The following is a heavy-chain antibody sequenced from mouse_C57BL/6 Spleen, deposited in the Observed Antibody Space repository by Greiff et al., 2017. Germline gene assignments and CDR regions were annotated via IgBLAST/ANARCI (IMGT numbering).Heavy chain of an antibody. CDR3: ARRSLWDYYAMDY. D-gene: IGHD1-1*02. CDR1: GYSFTDYN. V-gene: IGHV1-39*01. J-gene: IGHJ4*01. CDR2: INPNYGTT. Sequence: VHVKQSGPELVKPGASVKISCKASGYSFTDYNMNWVKQSNGKSLEWIGVINPNYGTTSYNQKFKGKATLTVDQSSSTAYMQLNSLTSEDSAVYYCARRSLWDYYAMDYWGQGTSVTVSS.